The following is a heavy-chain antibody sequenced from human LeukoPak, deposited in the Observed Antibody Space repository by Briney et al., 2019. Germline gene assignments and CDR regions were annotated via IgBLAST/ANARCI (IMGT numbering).Heavy chain of an antibody. V-gene: IGHV4-39*07. D-gene: IGHD4-17*01. CDR3: ATKHDYGDLDAFDS. CDR1: GGSIRSSSYY. Sequence: SETLSLTCTLSGGSIRSSSYYWGWSRQPRGKGRVWIGSIYYGVSTYYNPSLKSRVTMSVDPAKNQFSLKLTSETAPDTAVYYCATKHDYGDLDAFDSWRQGTMVTDPS. CDR2: IYYGVST. J-gene: IGHJ3*02.